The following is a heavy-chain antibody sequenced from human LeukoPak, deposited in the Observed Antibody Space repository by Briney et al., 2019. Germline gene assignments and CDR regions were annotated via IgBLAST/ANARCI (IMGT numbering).Heavy chain of an antibody. CDR3: ARARFGELSNYYYGLDV. Sequence: GASVKVSCKASGYTFTSYFIHWVRQAPGQGLEWMGIINPLGGSTTYAQRFRGRVTMTRDTSTSTVYMELSSLRSEDTAVYYCARARFGELSNYYYGLDVWGQGTTVTVSS. V-gene: IGHV1-46*01. CDR2: INPLGGST. CDR1: GYTFTSYF. J-gene: IGHJ6*02. D-gene: IGHD3-10*01.